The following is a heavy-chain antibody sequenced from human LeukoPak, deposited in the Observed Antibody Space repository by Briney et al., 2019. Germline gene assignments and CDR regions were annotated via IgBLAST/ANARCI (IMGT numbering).Heavy chain of an antibody. CDR3: ARFQWGSGSSFFDY. J-gene: IGHJ4*02. D-gene: IGHD3-10*01. V-gene: IGHV4-39*01. CDR1: GGSISSSSYY. CDR2: IYYSGST. Sequence: SETLSLTCTVSGGSISSSSYYWGWIRQPPGKGLEWIGSIYYSGSTYYNPSLKSRVTIFVDTSKNQFSLKLSSVTAADTAVYYCARFQWGSGSSFFDYWGQGTLVTVSS.